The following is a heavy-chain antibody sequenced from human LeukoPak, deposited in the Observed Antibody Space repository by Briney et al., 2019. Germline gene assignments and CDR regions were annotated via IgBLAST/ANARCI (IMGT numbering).Heavy chain of an antibody. CDR3: ARAYYYDSSGSGYAFDI. J-gene: IGHJ3*02. CDR1: GFTFSNYY. D-gene: IGHD3-22*01. V-gene: IGHV3-11*01. CDR2: ISIRGSTI. Sequence: SLRLSSAASGFTFSNYYMSWIRQPPGKWLEWVSYISIRGSTIYYADSVKGRFTISRDNAKNSLYLQMNSVRAEDTAVYYCARAYYYDSSGSGYAFDIWGQGTMVTVSS.